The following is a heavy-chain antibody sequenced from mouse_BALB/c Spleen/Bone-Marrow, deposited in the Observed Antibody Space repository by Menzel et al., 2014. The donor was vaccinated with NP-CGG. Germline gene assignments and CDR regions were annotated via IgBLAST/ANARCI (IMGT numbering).Heavy chain of an antibody. Sequence: EVQLVESGGDLVKPGGSLKLSCAASGFTFSSYGMSWVRQTPDKRLEWVATISSGGGYTYYPDSVKGRFTVSRDNAKNTLYLQMSSLKSEDTAMYYCARQGNDYAAWFAYRGQGTLVTVSA. CDR2: ISSGGGYT. J-gene: IGHJ3*01. V-gene: IGHV5-6*01. CDR1: GFTFSSYG. CDR3: ARQGNDYAAWFAY. D-gene: IGHD2-4*01.